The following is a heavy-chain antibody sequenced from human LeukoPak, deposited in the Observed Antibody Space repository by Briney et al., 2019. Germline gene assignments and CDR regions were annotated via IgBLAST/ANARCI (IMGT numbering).Heavy chain of an antibody. D-gene: IGHD6-13*01. Sequence: GGSLRLSCAASGFTFSSYWMSWVRQAPGKGLEWVANIKQDGSEKYYVDSVKGRFTISRANSKNTLFLQMNSLRAEDTAVYYCAKDPSSWYLLSYFDYWGQGTLVTVSS. J-gene: IGHJ4*02. CDR3: AKDPSSWYLLSYFDY. CDR2: IKQDGSEK. CDR1: GFTFSSYW. V-gene: IGHV3-7*03.